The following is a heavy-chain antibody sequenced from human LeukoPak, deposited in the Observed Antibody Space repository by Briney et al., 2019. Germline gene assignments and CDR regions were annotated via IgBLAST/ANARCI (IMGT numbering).Heavy chain of an antibody. J-gene: IGHJ4*02. CDR3: ADPPADY. Sequence: GGSLRLSCAASGFTFSSYWMNWARQAPGKGLEWVASINHNGNVNYYVDSVKGRFTISRDNAKNSLYLQMSNLRAEDTAVYYCADPPADYWGQGILVTVSS. CDR1: GFTFSSYW. V-gene: IGHV3-7*03. CDR2: INHNGNVN.